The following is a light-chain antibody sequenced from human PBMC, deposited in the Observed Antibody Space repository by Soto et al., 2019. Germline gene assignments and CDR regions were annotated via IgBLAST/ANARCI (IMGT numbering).Light chain of an antibody. CDR1: QSVSSSY. CDR2: GAS. J-gene: IGKJ1*01. CDR3: QEYGSSRT. V-gene: IGKV3-20*01. Sequence: EIVLTQSPGTLSLSPGERDTLSCRASQSVSSSYLAWYQQKPGQAPRLLIYGASSRATGIPDRFSGSGSGTDFTLTISRLEPEDFAVYYCQEYGSSRTFGQGTKVDIK.